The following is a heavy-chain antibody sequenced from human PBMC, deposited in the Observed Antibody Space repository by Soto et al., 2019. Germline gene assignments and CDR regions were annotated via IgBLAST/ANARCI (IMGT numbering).Heavy chain of an antibody. J-gene: IGHJ4*02. Sequence: PGVSLRLSCAASGFTFSSYAMHWVRQAPGKGLEWVAVISYDGSNKYYADSVKGRFTISRDNSKNTLYLQMNSLRAEDTAVYYCARDGQGQLWSYWGQGTLVTVSS. V-gene: IGHV3-30-3*01. CDR3: ARDGQGQLWSY. D-gene: IGHD5-18*01. CDR2: ISYDGSNK. CDR1: GFTFSSYA.